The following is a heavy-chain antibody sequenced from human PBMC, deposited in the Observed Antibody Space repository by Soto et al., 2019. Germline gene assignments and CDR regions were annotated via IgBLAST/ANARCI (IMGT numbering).Heavy chain of an antibody. Sequence: QVQLVQSGAEVKKPGASVKVSCKASGYSFTSYGISWVRQAPGQGLEWMGWISAYNGNTKYAQKLQGGVTMPTDPSTSPAYMLLRSLRSDDTAVYYWARDLAVALIDYWGQGTLVTVSS. V-gene: IGHV1-18*01. CDR1: GYSFTSYG. CDR2: ISAYNGNT. CDR3: ARDLAVALIDY. J-gene: IGHJ4*02. D-gene: IGHD6-19*01.